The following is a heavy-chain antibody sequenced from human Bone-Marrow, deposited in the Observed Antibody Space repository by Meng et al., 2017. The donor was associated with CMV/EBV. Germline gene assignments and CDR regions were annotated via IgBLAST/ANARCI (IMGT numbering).Heavy chain of an antibody. J-gene: IGHJ1*01. Sequence: SETLSLTCTVSGGSISSYYWSWIRQPPGKGLEWIGSIYHSGSTYYNPSLKSRVTISVDTSKNQFSLKLSSVTAADTAVYYCSTYHCSSTTCYIPWGQGTLVTVSS. V-gene: IGHV4-59*04. CDR2: IYHSGST. CDR1: GGSISSYY. CDR3: STYHCSSTTCYIP. D-gene: IGHD2-2*01.